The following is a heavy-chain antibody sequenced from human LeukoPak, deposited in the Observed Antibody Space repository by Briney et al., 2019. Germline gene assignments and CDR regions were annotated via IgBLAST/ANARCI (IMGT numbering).Heavy chain of an antibody. CDR3: AKHESLIAFDV. V-gene: IGHV4-39*01. J-gene: IGHJ3*01. Sequence: SETLSLTCSVSGGSFGTSSYYWGWLRQPPGMGLEWIGTIHYSGSTNYSPSLKSRVTMSIDMSKNQFSLRLSSVTAADTAVYYCAKHESLIAFDVWGQGTMVTVSS. CDR1: GGSFGTSSYY. CDR2: IHYSGST.